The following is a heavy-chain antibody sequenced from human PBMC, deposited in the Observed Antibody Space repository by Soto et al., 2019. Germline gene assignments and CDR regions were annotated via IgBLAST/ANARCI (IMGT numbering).Heavy chain of an antibody. J-gene: IGHJ6*02. CDR3: AATVTYYYYSGMDV. V-gene: IGHV3-21*01. Sequence: PGGSLRLSCAASGFTFSSYSMNWVRQAPGKGLEWVSSISSSSSYIYYADSVKGRFTISRDNAKNSLYLQMNSLRAEDTAVYYCAATVTYYYYSGMDVWGQGTTVTVSS. CDR1: GFTFSSYS. D-gene: IGHD4-4*01. CDR2: ISSSSSYI.